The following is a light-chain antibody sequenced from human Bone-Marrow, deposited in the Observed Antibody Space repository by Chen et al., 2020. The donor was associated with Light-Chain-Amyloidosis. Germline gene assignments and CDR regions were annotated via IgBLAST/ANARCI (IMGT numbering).Light chain of an antibody. J-gene: IGLJ1*01. CDR1: ISDVGGDNH. V-gene: IGLV2-14*01. Sequence: QSARTQPASVSGSPRQSLTISCTGTISDVGGDNHVSWYQQHPDKAPKLMIYEVTNRPSWVPDRFSGSKSDNTASLTISGLQTEDEADYFCSSYTITNTLVFGSGTRVTVL. CDR2: EVT. CDR3: SSYTITNTLV.